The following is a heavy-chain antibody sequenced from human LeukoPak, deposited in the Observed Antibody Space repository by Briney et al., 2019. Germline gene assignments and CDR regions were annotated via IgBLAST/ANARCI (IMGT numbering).Heavy chain of an antibody. CDR2: IWYDGSNK. V-gene: IGHV3-33*01. CDR3: ARDVDIVATSGVDY. CDR1: GFTFSSYG. Sequence: GGSLILSCAASGFTFSSYGMHWVRQAPGKGLEWVAVIWYDGSNKYYADSVKGRFTISRDNSKNTLYLQMNSLRAEDTAVYYCARDVDIVATSGVDYWGQGTLVTVSS. J-gene: IGHJ4*02. D-gene: IGHD5-12*01.